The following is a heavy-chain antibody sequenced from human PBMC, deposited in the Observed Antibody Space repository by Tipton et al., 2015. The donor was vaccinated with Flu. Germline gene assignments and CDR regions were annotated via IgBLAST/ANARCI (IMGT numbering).Heavy chain of an antibody. Sequence: SLRLSCAASGFTFSGYYMSWIRQAPGKGLEWVANIKQDGSERYYVDSVKGRFTISRDNAKNSLFLQMNSLRAEDTAVYYCVRKGFGDYWGQGILVTVSS. CDR1: GFTFSGYY. D-gene: IGHD3-10*01. CDR2: IKQDGSER. CDR3: VRKGFGDY. J-gene: IGHJ4*02. V-gene: IGHV3-7*01.